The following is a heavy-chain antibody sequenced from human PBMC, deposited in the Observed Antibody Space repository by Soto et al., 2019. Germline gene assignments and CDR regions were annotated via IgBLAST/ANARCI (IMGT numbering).Heavy chain of an antibody. CDR3: ARAPNWFDP. J-gene: IGHJ5*02. V-gene: IGHV4-34*01. CDR1: GGSFSGYY. CDR2: INHSGST. Sequence: NPSETLSLTCAVYGGSFSGYYWSWIRQPPGKGLEWIGEINHSGSTNYNPSLKSRVTISVDTSKNQFSLKLSSVTAADTAVYYCARAPNWFDPWGQGTLVTVYS.